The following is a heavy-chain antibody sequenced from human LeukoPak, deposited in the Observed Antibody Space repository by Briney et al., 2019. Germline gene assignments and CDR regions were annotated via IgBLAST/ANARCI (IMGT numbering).Heavy chain of an antibody. Sequence: TGGSLRLSCAASGFTLSSYAMSWVRQAPGKGLEWVSAISGSGGSTYYADSVKGRFTISRDNSKNTLYLQMNSLRAEDTAVYYCAKEHRDGRYFDYWGQGTLVTVSS. CDR2: ISGSGGST. D-gene: IGHD2-8*01. J-gene: IGHJ4*02. CDR3: AKEHRDGRYFDY. V-gene: IGHV3-23*01. CDR1: GFTLSSYA.